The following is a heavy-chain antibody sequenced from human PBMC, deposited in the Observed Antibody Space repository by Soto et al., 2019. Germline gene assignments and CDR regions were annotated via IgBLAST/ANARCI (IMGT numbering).Heavy chain of an antibody. V-gene: IGHV5-10-1*01. CDR1: AYTFTDYW. CDR3: ARQGFGSGWSYSDN. CDR2: IDPSDSST. J-gene: IGHJ4*02. Sequence: PXESLTISCKGSAYTFTDYWITLVRQKPGKGLEWLGRIDPSDSSTNYSPSFQGHVTISTDKSISTAYLQWSSLQASDTAMYYCARQGFGSGWSYSDNWGQGTLVIVSS. D-gene: IGHD6-19*01.